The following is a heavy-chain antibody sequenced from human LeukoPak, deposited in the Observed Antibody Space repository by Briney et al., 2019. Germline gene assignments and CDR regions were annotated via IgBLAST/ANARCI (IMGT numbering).Heavy chain of an antibody. CDR3: ARDNGRSPYGGNSDYYYGMDV. CDR2: IIPTFGTA. D-gene: IGHD4-23*01. Sequence: GASVRVSCKASGGTFSSYAISWVRQAPGQGLEWMGGIIPTFGTANYAQKFQGRVTITADESTSTAYMELSSLRSEDTAVYYCARDNGRSPYGGNSDYYYGMDVWGQGTTVTVSS. CDR1: GGTFSSYA. V-gene: IGHV1-69*01. J-gene: IGHJ6*02.